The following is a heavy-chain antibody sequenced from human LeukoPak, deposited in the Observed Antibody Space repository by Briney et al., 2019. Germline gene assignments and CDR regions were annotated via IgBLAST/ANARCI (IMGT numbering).Heavy chain of an antibody. CDR2: IYYSGST. Sequence: PSETLSLTCTVSGGSISSSSYYWGWIRQPPGKGLEWIGSIYYSGSTYYNPSLKSRVTISVDTSKNQFSLKLSSVTAADTAVYYRARDWVGYSGYDYYYGMDVWGQGTTVTVSS. CDR1: GGSISSSSYY. CDR3: ARDWVGYSGYDYYYGMDV. J-gene: IGHJ6*02. D-gene: IGHD5-12*01. V-gene: IGHV4-39*07.